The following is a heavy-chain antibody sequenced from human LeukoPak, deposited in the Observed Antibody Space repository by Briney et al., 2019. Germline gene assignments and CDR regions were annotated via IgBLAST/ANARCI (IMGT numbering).Heavy chain of an antibody. Sequence: GGSLRLSCLASGFTFSDYYMSWVRQAPGKGLEWVSAISGSGGSTYYADSVKGRFTISRDNSKNTPYLQMNSLRAEDTAVYYCAKRGMGATTFDYWGQGTLVTVSS. CDR3: AKRGMGATTFDY. CDR1: GFTFSDYY. CDR2: ISGSGGST. V-gene: IGHV3-23*01. D-gene: IGHD1-26*01. J-gene: IGHJ4*02.